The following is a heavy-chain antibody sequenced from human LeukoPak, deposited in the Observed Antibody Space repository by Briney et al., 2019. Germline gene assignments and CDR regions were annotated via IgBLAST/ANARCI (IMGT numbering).Heavy chain of an antibody. V-gene: IGHV3-74*01. Sequence: PGGSLRLSCAASGFTFSSYWMHWVRQAPGKGLVCVSRINSDGSSTSYADSVKGRFTISRDNAKNTLYLQMNSLRAEDTAVYYCARDYCAGDCYRGDAFDIWGQGTMVTVSS. CDR3: ARDYCAGDCYRGDAFDI. CDR2: INSDGSST. J-gene: IGHJ3*02. CDR1: GFTFSSYW. D-gene: IGHD2-21*02.